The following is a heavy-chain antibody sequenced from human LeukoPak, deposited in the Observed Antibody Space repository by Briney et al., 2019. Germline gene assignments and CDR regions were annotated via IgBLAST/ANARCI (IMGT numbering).Heavy chain of an antibody. CDR2: ISSSGSTI. CDR1: AFTFSVYY. Sequence: PGGSLRPSWVVSAFTFSVYYMSWIRQAPGKGLEWVSYISSSGSTIYYADSVKGRFTISRDNAKNSLYLQMNSLRAEDTAVYYCGSGRDGYIGSSDYWGQGTLVTVS. CDR3: GSGRDGYIGSSDY. J-gene: IGHJ4*02. V-gene: IGHV3-11*04. D-gene: IGHD5-24*01.